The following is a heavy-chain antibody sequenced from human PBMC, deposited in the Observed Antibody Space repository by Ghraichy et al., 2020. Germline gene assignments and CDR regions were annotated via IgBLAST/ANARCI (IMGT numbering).Heavy chain of an antibody. CDR2: IIPICGTA. V-gene: IGHV1-69*13. CDR1: GGTFSSYA. CDR3: ARLENSGYDIGAAVDI. D-gene: IGHD5-12*01. J-gene: IGHJ3*02. Sequence: SVKVSCKASGGTFSSYAISWVRQAPGQGLEWMGGIIPICGTANYAQKFQCRVTITADASTSTAYMELSSLRSEDTAVYYCARLENSGYDIGAAVDIGGQGTLVTVSS.